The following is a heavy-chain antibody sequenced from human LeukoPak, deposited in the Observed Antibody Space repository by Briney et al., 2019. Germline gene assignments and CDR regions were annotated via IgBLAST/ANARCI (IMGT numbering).Heavy chain of an antibody. CDR2: IYYSGST. Sequence: SETPSLTCTVSGGSISSSSYYWGWIRQPPGKGLEWIGSIYYSGSTYYNPSLKSRVTISVDTSKNQFSLKLSSVTAADTAVYYCARLLTGGDNWFDPWGQGTLVTVSS. D-gene: IGHD7-27*01. CDR1: GGSISSSSYY. J-gene: IGHJ5*02. CDR3: ARLLTGGDNWFDP. V-gene: IGHV4-39*01.